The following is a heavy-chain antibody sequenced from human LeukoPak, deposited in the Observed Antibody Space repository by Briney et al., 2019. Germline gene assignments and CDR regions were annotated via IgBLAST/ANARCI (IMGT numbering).Heavy chain of an antibody. CDR1: GDSISSSSYY. J-gene: IGHJ3*02. CDR2: TYYSKKT. D-gene: IGHD6-19*01. CDR3: ARPIEVAGTWGFDI. V-gene: IGHV4-39*01. Sequence: PSETLSLTCTVSGDSISSSSYYWGWIRQPPGKGLEWIGSTYYSKKTYYNASLKSRVTISVDTSKNQVSLKLSFVTAADTAVYYCARPIEVAGTWGFDIWGQGTMVTVSS.